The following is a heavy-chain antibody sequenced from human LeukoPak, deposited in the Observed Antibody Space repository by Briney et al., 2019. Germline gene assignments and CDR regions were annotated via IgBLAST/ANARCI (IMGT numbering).Heavy chain of an antibody. Sequence: GGSLRLSCAASGFIFSNYGMHWVRQAPGKGLEWVAGISYDGSNKYYADSVKGRFTISRDNSKNTLYVQMNSLRAEDTAVYYCAKRGSSWYVIDYWGQGTLVTVPS. CDR2: ISYDGSNK. J-gene: IGHJ4*02. D-gene: IGHD6-13*01. CDR3: AKRGSSWYVIDY. CDR1: GFIFSNYG. V-gene: IGHV3-30*18.